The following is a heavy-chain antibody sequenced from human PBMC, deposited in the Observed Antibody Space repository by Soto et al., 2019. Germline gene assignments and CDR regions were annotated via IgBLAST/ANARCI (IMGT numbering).Heavy chain of an antibody. Sequence: SLTCTVSGGSISSYYWSWIWQPAGKGLEWIGRIYTSGSTNYNPSLKSRVTMSVDTSKNQFSLKLSSVTAADTAVYYCAALGYFNQRYSYCGMDVWGQGTSVTVSS. CDR2: IYTSGST. V-gene: IGHV4-4*07. D-gene: IGHD2-15*01. CDR1: GGSISSYY. J-gene: IGHJ6*02. CDR3: AALGYFNQRYSYCGMDV.